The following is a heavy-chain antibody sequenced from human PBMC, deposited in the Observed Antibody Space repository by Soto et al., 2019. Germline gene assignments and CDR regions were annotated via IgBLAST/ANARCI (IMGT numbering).Heavy chain of an antibody. J-gene: IGHJ5*02. CDR2: IKQDGSEK. D-gene: IGHD2-8*01. CDR3: ARDRCTNGVCYYGVDWFDP. CDR1: GFTFSSYW. Sequence: GGSLRLSCAASGFTFSSYWMSWVRQAPGKGLEWVANIKQDGSEKYYVDSVKGRFTISRDNAKNSLYLQMNSLGAEDTAVYYCARDRCTNGVCYYGVDWFDPWGQGTLVTVSS. V-gene: IGHV3-7*01.